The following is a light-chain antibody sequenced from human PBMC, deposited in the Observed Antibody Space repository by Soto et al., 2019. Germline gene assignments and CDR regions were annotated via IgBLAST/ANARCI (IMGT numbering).Light chain of an antibody. Sequence: DIVMTQSPDSLATSLGERAIISCTSSRSVLSSSNNKNYLAWYQQKPRQPPKLLIYWASTRESGVPDRFSGSGSGTEFTLTISSLQAEDVAVYYCQQYYTSPFTFGPGTKVDIK. J-gene: IGKJ3*01. CDR1: RSVLSSSNNKNY. V-gene: IGKV4-1*01. CDR3: QQYYTSPFT. CDR2: WAS.